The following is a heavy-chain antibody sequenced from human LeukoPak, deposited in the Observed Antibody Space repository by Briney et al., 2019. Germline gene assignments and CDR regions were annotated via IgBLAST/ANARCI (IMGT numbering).Heavy chain of an antibody. Sequence: GGSLRLSCAASGFSFNMYGMNWVRQAPGKGLEWVSLIDAGGTTVFYAGSVRGRFTVTRDNSKNTLFLQMSSLTVDDTAVYYCSKGVWEQWGQGALVTVSS. J-gene: IGHJ4*02. CDR1: GFSFNMYG. V-gene: IGHV3-23*03. CDR2: IDAGGTTV. D-gene: IGHD3-16*01. CDR3: SKGVWEQ.